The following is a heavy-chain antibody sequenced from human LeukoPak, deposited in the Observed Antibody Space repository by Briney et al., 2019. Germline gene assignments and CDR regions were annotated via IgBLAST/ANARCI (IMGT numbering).Heavy chain of an antibody. CDR2: IYYSGST. CDR3: ASSHYYDSGGYYYVRGAFDI. CDR1: GGSISSSSYY. Sequence: SETLSLTCTVSGGSISSSSYYWGWIRQPPGKGLEWIGSIYYSGSTYYNPSLKSRVTISVDTSKNQFSLKLSSVTAADTAVYYCASSHYYDSGGYYYVRGAFDIWGQGTMVTVSS. J-gene: IGHJ3*02. V-gene: IGHV4-39*01. D-gene: IGHD3-22*01.